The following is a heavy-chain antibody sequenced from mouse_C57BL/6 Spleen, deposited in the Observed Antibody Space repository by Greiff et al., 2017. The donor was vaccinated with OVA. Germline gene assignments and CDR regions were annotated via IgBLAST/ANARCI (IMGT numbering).Heavy chain of an antibody. Sequence: QVQLQQSGAELVKPGASVKLSCKASGYTFTSYWMQWVKQRPGQGLEWIGEIDPSDSYTNYNQKFKGKATLTVDTSSSTAYMQLSSLTSEDSAVYYCARRKPNYFDYWGQGTTLTVSS. J-gene: IGHJ2*01. CDR1: GYTFTSYW. CDR2: IDPSDSYT. D-gene: IGHD6-5*01. V-gene: IGHV1-50*01. CDR3: ARRKPNYFDY.